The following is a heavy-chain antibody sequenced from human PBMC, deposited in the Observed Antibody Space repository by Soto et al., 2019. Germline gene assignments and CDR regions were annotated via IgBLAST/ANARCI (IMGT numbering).Heavy chain of an antibody. Sequence: QVQLVESGGGVVQPGRSLRLSCAASGFTFSSYGMHWVRQAPGKGLEWVAVISYDGSNKYYADSVKGRFTISRDNSKNTLYLQMNSLRAEDTAVYYCAKDITMVRGVRPPGYYYGMDVWGQGTTVTVSS. CDR2: ISYDGSNK. J-gene: IGHJ6*02. CDR1: GFTFSSYG. D-gene: IGHD3-10*01. CDR3: AKDITMVRGVRPPGYYYGMDV. V-gene: IGHV3-30*18.